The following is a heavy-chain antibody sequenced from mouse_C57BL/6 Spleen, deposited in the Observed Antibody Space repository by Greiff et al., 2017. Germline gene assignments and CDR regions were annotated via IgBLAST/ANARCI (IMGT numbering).Heavy chain of an antibody. CDR1: GYTFTNYW. CDR2: IYPGGGYT. J-gene: IGHJ2*01. CDR3: ARGGLRSFDY. Sequence: VQLVESGAELVRPGTSVKMSCKASGYTFTNYWIGWAKQRPGHGLEWIGDIYPGGGYTNYNEKFKGKAILTADKSSSTAYMQFSSLTSEDSAIYYCARGGLRSFDYWGQGTTLTVSS. D-gene: IGHD2-4*01. V-gene: IGHV1-63*01.